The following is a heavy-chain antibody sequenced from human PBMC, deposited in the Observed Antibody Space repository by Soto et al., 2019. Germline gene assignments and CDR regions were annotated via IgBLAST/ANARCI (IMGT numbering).Heavy chain of an antibody. CDR3: TKGDCSSTSCYMVGRTHYYYGMDV. Sequence: GGSLRLSSAASGFTFDDYTMHWVRQAPGKALEWVSLISWDGGSADYADSVKGRFTTYRDNSKNSLYLQMNSLRTEDTALYYCTKGDCSSTSCYMVGRTHYYYGMDVWGQGTTVTVSS. V-gene: IGHV3-43*01. CDR1: GFTFDDYT. D-gene: IGHD2-2*02. J-gene: IGHJ6*02. CDR2: ISWDGGSA.